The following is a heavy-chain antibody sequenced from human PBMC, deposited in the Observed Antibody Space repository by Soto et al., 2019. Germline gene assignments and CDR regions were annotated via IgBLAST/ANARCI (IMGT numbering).Heavy chain of an antibody. CDR1: GGSISSYY. CDR3: ARGAPSPLIVRSSRGPWFYP. V-gene: IGHV4-59*08. CDR2: MYYGGRT. J-gene: IGHJ5*02. D-gene: IGHD2-15*01. Sequence: SETLSLTCTVSGGSISSYYWSWIRQPPGKGLEWIGYMYYGGRTNYNPSLKSRVTISVDTSKMQVSLKLSSVTAADTAVYFCARGAPSPLIVRSSRGPWFYPWGQGTLVTVSS.